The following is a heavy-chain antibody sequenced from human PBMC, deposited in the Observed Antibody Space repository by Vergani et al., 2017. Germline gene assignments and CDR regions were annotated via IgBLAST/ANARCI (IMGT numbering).Heavy chain of an antibody. V-gene: IGHV5-10-1*03. D-gene: IGHD6-13*01. CDR3: ARHLGSWYSDDAFDI. CDR1: GYSFTSYW. CDR2: IDPSDSYT. J-gene: IGHJ3*02. Sequence: EVQLVQSGAEVKKPGESLRISCKGSGYSFTSYWISWVRQMPGKGLEWMGRIDPSDSYTNYSPSFQGHVTISADKSISTAYLQWSSLKASDTAMYYCARHLGSWYSDDAFDIWGQGTMVTVSS.